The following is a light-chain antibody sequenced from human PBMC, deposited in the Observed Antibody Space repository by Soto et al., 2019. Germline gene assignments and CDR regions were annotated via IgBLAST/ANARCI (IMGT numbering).Light chain of an antibody. J-gene: IGKJ5*01. CDR2: AAS. Sequence: DIQMTQSPSSLSASVRDRVTITCRASQSISSYLNWYQQKPGKAPKLLIYAASSLQSRVPSSFSGSGSGTDFTLTISSLQPEDFATYYCQQANSLPLTFGQGTRLEIK. CDR1: QSISSY. V-gene: IGKV1-39*01. CDR3: QQANSLPLT.